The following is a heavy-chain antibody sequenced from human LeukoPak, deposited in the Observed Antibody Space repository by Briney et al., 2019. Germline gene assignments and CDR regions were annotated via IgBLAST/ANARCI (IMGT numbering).Heavy chain of an antibody. CDR3: ARDAGYTYGPFDY. CDR2: IYYSGST. Sequence: SETLSLTCTVSGGSISSGDYYWSWIRQPPGKGLEWIGYIYYSGSTSYNPSLKSQVTISVDTSKNQFSLKLSSVTAADTAVYYCARDAGYTYGPFDYWGQGTLVTVSS. CDR1: GGSISSGDYY. D-gene: IGHD5-18*01. J-gene: IGHJ4*02. V-gene: IGHV4-30-4*01.